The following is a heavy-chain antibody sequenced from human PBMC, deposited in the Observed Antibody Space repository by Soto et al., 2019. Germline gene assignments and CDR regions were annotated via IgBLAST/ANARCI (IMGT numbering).Heavy chain of an antibody. Sequence: PGESLKISCKGSGYSFTSYWIGWVRQMPGKGLEWMGIIYPGDSDTRYSPSFQGQVTISADKSISTAYLQWSSLKASDTAMYYCARARGNYYDSSGYSNWFDPWGQGTLVTVSS. CDR2: IYPGDSDT. D-gene: IGHD3-22*01. CDR1: GYSFTSYW. J-gene: IGHJ5*02. CDR3: ARARGNYYDSSGYSNWFDP. V-gene: IGHV5-51*01.